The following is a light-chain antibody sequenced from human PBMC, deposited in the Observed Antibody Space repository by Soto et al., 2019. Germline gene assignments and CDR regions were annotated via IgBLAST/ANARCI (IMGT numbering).Light chain of an antibody. CDR1: SSDAGNYKY. CDR3: FSYTSSGTYV. V-gene: IGLV2-14*01. J-gene: IGLJ1*01. CDR2: EVS. Sequence: QSVLTHPASVSGSPGQSITIPCTGTSSDAGNYKYVSCYHQPPGKAPKLMIYEVSNRPSGVSSRFSVSKSGNTASLTISGLQAEDETDYYCFSYTSSGTYVFGTGTKVTVL.